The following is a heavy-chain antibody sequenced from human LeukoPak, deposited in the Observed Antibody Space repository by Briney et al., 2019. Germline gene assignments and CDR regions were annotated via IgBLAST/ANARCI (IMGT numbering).Heavy chain of an antibody. J-gene: IGHJ4*02. Sequence: GRSLRLSCAASGFTFSSYAMHWVRQAPGKGLEWVAVISYDGSNKYYADSVKGRFTISRDNSKNTLYLQMNSLRAEDTAVYYCARDSSGWYGYFDYWGQGTLVTVSS. V-gene: IGHV3-30-3*01. D-gene: IGHD6-19*01. CDR2: ISYDGSNK. CDR3: ARDSSGWYGYFDY. CDR1: GFTFSSYA.